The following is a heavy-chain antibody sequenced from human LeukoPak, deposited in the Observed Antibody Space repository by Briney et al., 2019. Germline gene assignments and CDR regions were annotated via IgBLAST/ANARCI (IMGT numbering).Heavy chain of an antibody. CDR2: IYYSGST. Sequence: SETLSLTCTVSGGSISSYYWSWIRQPPGKGLEWIGYIYYSGSTNYNPSLKSRVTISVDTSKNQFSLKLSSVTAADTAVYYCARQGIVATMYYFDYWGQGTLVTVSS. CDR3: ARQGIVATMYYFDY. D-gene: IGHD5-12*01. CDR1: GGSISSYY. J-gene: IGHJ4*02. V-gene: IGHV4-59*08.